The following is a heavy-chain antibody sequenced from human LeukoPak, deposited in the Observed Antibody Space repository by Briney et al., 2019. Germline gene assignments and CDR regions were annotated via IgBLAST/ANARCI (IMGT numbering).Heavy chain of an antibody. CDR1: GFTFSSYG. CDR3: AKTDSTDYSYYFNC. Sequence: GGSLRLSCAASGFTFSSYGMHWVRQAPGKGLEWVAFIRYDGSDKYYAGSGKGRFTISRDNSKNTLYLQMNSLRAEDTAVYYCAKTDSTDYSYYFNCWGQGTLVTVSS. V-gene: IGHV3-30*02. D-gene: IGHD3-22*01. J-gene: IGHJ4*02. CDR2: IRYDGSDK.